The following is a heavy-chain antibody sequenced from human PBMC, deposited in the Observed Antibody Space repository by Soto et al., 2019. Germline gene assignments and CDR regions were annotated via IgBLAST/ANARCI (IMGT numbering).Heavy chain of an antibody. CDR1: GFTSSSYA. V-gene: IGHV3-23*01. CDR2: ISGSGGST. CDR3: AKDRTITMIVVPHAFDI. J-gene: IGHJ3*02. D-gene: IGHD3-22*01. Sequence: GGFLRLSCAASGFTSSSYAMSWVRQAPEKGLEWVSGISGSGGSTYYADSVKGRFTISRDNSKNTLYLQMNSLRAEDTAVYYCAKDRTITMIVVPHAFDIWGRGTMVTVSS.